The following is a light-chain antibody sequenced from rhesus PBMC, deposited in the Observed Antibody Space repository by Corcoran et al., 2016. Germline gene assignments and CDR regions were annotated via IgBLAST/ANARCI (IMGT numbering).Light chain of an antibody. CDR3: QHYYSSPPT. CDR2: YAS. V-gene: IGKV1S3*01. CDR1: QGIGNF. J-gene: IGKJ4*01. Sequence: DIQMTQSPSSLSASVGDTVTITCRASQGIGNFLAWYQQQPGKAPKPLIFYASPLEGGVPTRFSGSGSGTDFTLSITSLQPEDFAIYYCQHYYSSPPTFGGGTRVGLK.